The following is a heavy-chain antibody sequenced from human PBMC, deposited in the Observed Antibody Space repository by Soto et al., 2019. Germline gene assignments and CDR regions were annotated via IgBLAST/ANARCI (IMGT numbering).Heavy chain of an antibody. CDR2: IDPNSGAT. CDR1: GYILTGYS. J-gene: IGHJ6*02. V-gene: IGHV1-2*02. Sequence: QVYLAQSGAEVRRPGASVKVSCTAFGYILTGYSLHWVRQAPGQGLEWMGWIDPNSGATNSAERFHGRVSMNRDTSISAAYLELSSLRSDDTAVYYCARGYGSSPNMELRFGMDVWGQGTTISVSS. CDR3: ARGYGSSPNMELRFGMDV. D-gene: IGHD5-18*01.